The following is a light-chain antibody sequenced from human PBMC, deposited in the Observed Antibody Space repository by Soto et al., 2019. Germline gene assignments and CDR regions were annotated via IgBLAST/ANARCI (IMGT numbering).Light chain of an antibody. Sequence: EIVLTQSPGTLSLSPGERATLSCRASQSVSSSYLAWYQQKPGQAPRLLIYDASSRATGIPDRFSGSGSGTDFPLTISRLGPEDFEVYYCQQFGSSPRTFGQGTKVKIK. V-gene: IGKV3-20*01. J-gene: IGKJ1*01. CDR1: QSVSSSY. CDR3: QQFGSSPRT. CDR2: DAS.